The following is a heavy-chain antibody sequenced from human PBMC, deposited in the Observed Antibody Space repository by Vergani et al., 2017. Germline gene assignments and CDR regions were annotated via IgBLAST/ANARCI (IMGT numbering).Heavy chain of an antibody. CDR1: RYSFTNYW. V-gene: IGHV5-51*01. CDR3: ARLYGRDSSGSKYFDY. J-gene: IGHJ4*02. CDR2: INPADSDT. D-gene: IGHD3-22*01. Sequence: EVQLVQSGAEVKKPGESLKISCQISRYSFTNYWIGWVRQMPGKGLEWMGIINPADSDTRYSPSFQGQVTISVDKSISTAYLQRSSLRASDSAMYYCARLYGRDSSGSKYFDYWGQGTLVTVSS.